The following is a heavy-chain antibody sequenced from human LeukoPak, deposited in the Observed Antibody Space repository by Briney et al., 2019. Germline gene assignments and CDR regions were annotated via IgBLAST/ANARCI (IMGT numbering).Heavy chain of an antibody. Sequence: SLKVSCKASGGTLSSYAISWVRQAPGQSLQWMARIIPILGIANYAQKFQGRVTITADKSTSTAYMELSSLRSEDTAVYYCARDRENRYSSSWYGNWFDPWGQGTLVTVSS. CDR1: GGTLSSYA. D-gene: IGHD6-13*01. V-gene: IGHV1-69*04. CDR3: ARDRENRYSSSWYGNWFDP. CDR2: IIPILGIA. J-gene: IGHJ5*02.